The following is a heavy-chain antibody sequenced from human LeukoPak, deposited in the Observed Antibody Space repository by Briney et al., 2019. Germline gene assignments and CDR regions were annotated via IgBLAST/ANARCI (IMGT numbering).Heavy chain of an antibody. D-gene: IGHD6-19*01. CDR3: ARFAVHRRLAVAGQFGLDY. J-gene: IGHJ4*02. Sequence: GASVKLSCKAFGYTFTGYWMHWVRQAPGQGPEWMGVISPSGGSTIYAQKFQGRVTMTRDTSTSTVYMELSSLRSEDTAVYYCARFAVHRRLAVAGQFGLDYWGQGTLVTVSS. CDR2: ISPSGGST. CDR1: GYTFTGYW. V-gene: IGHV1-46*01.